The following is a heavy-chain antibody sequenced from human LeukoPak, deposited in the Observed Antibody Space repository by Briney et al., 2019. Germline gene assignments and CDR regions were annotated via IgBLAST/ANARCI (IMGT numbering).Heavy chain of an antibody. Sequence: ASVKVSCKTSGYTFTDYGLSWLRQAPGQGFEWMGWISAYSGNTKYAQKFQGRVTMTTDTSTSIAYMELRSLRSDDTAVYYCARAGSPATPFDYWGQGTLVTVSS. J-gene: IGHJ4*02. V-gene: IGHV1-18*01. CDR2: ISAYSGNT. CDR1: GYTFTDYG. D-gene: IGHD3-10*01. CDR3: ARAGSPATPFDY.